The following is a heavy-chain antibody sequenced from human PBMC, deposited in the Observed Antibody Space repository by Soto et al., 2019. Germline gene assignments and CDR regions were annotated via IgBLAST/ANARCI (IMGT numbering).Heavy chain of an antibody. V-gene: IGHV3-23*01. CDR2: ISGSGGST. Sequence: PGGSLRLSFAASGFSFSNYAMRWVLQAPGKGLEWVSAISGSGGSTYYADSVKGRFTISRDNSKNTLYLQMNSLRAEDTAVYYCSVTRNAAAPFDIWGQGTMVTVSS. J-gene: IGHJ3*02. D-gene: IGHD6-25*01. CDR1: GFSFSNYA. CDR3: SVTRNAAAPFDI.